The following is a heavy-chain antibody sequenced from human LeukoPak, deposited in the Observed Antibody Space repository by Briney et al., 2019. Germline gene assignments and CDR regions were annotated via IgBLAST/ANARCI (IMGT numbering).Heavy chain of an antibody. V-gene: IGHV3-23*01. CDR1: GFTFSIYA. D-gene: IGHD3-22*01. J-gene: IGHJ4*02. CDR2: ITSSGDGT. Sequence: PGGSLRLSCAASGFTFSIYAMSWVRQAPGKGLRWVSSITSSGDGTYYAVSVKGRFTISRDNSENMLYLQMNSLRVEDTAVYFCAKDRPNYYGSNGHYYRRDGDYWGQGTLVTVSS. CDR3: AKDRPNYYGSNGHYYRRDGDY.